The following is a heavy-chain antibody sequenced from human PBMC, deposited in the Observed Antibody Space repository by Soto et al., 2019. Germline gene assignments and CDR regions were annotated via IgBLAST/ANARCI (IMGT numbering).Heavy chain of an antibody. Sequence: QLQLQESGPGLVKPSETLSLTCTVSGGSISSSSYYWGWIRQPPGKGLEWIGSIYYSGSTYYNPSLKSRVTISVDTSKNQFSLKLSSVTAADTAVYYCARPYYDSSGYYFGSDAFDIWGQGTMVTVSS. CDR1: GGSISSSSYY. V-gene: IGHV4-39*01. D-gene: IGHD3-22*01. J-gene: IGHJ3*02. CDR3: ARPYYDSSGYYFGSDAFDI. CDR2: IYYSGST.